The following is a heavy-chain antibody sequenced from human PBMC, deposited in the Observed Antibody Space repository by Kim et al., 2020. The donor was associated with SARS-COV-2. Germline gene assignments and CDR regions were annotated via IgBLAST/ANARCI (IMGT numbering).Heavy chain of an antibody. CDR2: ISSSGSTI. CDR1: GFTFSSYE. CDR3: ARDNSGSSSSDHFDY. V-gene: IGHV3-48*03. J-gene: IGHJ4*02. D-gene: IGHD6-6*01. Sequence: GGSLRLSCAASGFTFSSYEMNWVRQAPGKGLEWVSYISSSGSTIYYADSVKGRFTISRDNAKNSLYLQMNSLRAEDTAVYYCARDNSGSSSSDHFDYWGQGTVVTVSS.